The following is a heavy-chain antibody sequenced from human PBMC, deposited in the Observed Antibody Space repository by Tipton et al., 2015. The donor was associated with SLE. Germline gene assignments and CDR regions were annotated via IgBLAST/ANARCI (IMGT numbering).Heavy chain of an antibody. D-gene: IGHD2-2*01. V-gene: IGHV3-23*03. CDR1: GFTFSSYA. J-gene: IGHJ4*02. CDR3: AKEAYLYYFDY. Sequence: SLRLSCAASGFTFSSYAMSWVRQAPGKGLEWVSVIYSGGSTYYADSVKGRFTISRDNSKNTLYLQMNSLRAEDTAVYYCAKEAYLYYFDYWGQGTLVTVSS. CDR2: IYSGGST.